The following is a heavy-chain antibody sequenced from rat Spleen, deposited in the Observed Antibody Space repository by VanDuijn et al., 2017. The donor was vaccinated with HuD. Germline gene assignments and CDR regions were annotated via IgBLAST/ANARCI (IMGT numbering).Heavy chain of an antibody. CDR1: AFTFSDYF. V-gene: IGHV5-22*01. J-gene: IGHJ2*01. CDR3: ARDGTTEYAYYFDY. CDR2: ISYEGSNT. Sequence: DVQLVESGGGCVQPGRSLKVSCSASAFTFSDYFMASVRQAQKNGLEGGPFISYEGSNTYYGDSVKGRFTNSRDNAKSTLYLKINSLRSEDTATYFCARDGTTEYAYYFDYWGQGVMVTVSS. D-gene: IGHD1-11*01.